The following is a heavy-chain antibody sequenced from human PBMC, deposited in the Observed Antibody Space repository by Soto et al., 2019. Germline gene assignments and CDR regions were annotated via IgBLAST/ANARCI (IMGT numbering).Heavy chain of an antibody. Sequence: PGGSLRLSCAASGFTFSNYAMSWVRQAPGKGLEWVSAVSGSGGSTYHADSVQGRLTISRDNSKNTLYLQMNSLRAEDTALYYCAKGTSYSYDSSGYYYWGQGTLVTVSS. J-gene: IGHJ4*02. V-gene: IGHV3-23*01. CDR2: VSGSGGST. CDR1: GFTFSNYA. D-gene: IGHD3-22*01. CDR3: AKGTSYSYDSSGYYY.